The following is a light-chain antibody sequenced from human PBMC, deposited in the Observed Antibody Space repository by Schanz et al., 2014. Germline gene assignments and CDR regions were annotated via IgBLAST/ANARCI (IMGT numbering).Light chain of an antibody. CDR2: EVS. CDR1: SSDVGGYNQ. J-gene: IGLJ3*02. Sequence: QSALTQPPSASGSPGQSVTISCTGTSSDVGGYNQVSWYQQHPGKAPKLMIYEVSKRPSGVPDRFSGSKSGNTASLTVSGLQAEDEDDYYCCSYAGSYTWVFGGGTKLTVL. V-gene: IGLV2-8*01. CDR3: CSYAGSYTWV.